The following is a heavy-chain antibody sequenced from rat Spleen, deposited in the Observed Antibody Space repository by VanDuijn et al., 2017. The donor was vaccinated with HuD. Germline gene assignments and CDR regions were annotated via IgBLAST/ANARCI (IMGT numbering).Heavy chain of an antibody. CDR1: GFTFSDYN. V-gene: IGHV5-7*01. CDR2: ITYDGSST. D-gene: IGHD5-1*01. J-gene: IGHJ2*01. Sequence: EVQLVESGGGLVQPGRSLNLSCAASGFTFSDYNMVWVRQAPNKGLEWIATITYDGSSTYYRDSVKGRFTISRDNAKNTQYLQMDSLTSEDTATYYCTRETGPYYFDYWGQGVMVTVSS. CDR3: TRETGPYYFDY.